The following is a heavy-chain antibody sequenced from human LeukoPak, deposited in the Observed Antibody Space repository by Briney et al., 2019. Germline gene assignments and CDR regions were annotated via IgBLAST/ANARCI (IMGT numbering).Heavy chain of an antibody. CDR1: GGSISSSNW. CDR3: ARDGSTAGGDAFDI. V-gene: IGHV4-4*02. J-gene: IGHJ3*02. D-gene: IGHD2-15*01. Sequence: TSETLSLTCAVSGGSISSSNWWSWVRQPPGKGLEWIGEIYHSGSTNYNPSLKSRVTISVDKSKNQFSLKLSSVTAADTAVYYCARDGSTAGGDAFDIWGQGTMVTVSS. CDR2: IYHSGST.